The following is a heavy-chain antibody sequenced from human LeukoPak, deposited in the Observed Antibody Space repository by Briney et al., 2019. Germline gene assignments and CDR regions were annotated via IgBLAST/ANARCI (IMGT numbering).Heavy chain of an antibody. J-gene: IGHJ6*03. V-gene: IGHV3-30*04. CDR2: ISFDGDNK. D-gene: IGHD2-21*02. CDR3: ARPGLTAIHPYYYYYMDV. Sequence: GGSLRLSCAASGFTFSSYAMHWVRQAPGKRLEWVAVISFDGDNKYYADSVKGRFTISRDNSKNTLYLQMNSLRAEDTAVYYCARPGLTAIHPYYYYYMDVWGKGTTVTVSS. CDR1: GFTFSSYA.